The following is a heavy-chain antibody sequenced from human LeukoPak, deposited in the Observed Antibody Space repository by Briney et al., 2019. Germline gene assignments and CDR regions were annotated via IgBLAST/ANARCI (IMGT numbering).Heavy chain of an antibody. CDR3: ARGGSYFPPDY. V-gene: IGHV1-2*02. CDR1: GYTFTGYY. CDR2: INSNSGGT. Sequence: ASVKVSCKASGYTFTGYYMHWVRQAPGQGLEWMGWINSNSGGTNYPQKFQGRVTMTRDTSISTAYMEVSRLRSDDTAVYYWARGGSYFPPDYWGQGTLDTVSS. J-gene: IGHJ4*02. D-gene: IGHD1-26*01.